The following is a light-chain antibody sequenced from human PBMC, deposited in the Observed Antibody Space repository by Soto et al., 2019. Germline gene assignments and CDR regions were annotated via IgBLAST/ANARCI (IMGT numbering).Light chain of an antibody. CDR2: DAS. V-gene: IGKV3-11*01. CDR1: QSVSSY. CDR3: QQPLT. J-gene: IGKJ3*01. Sequence: EIVLTQSPATLSLSPGERATLSCRASQSVSSYLAWYQQKPGQAPRLLIYDASNWATGIPARFSGSGSGTDFTLTISSREPEDFAVYYCQQPLTFGPGTKVDIK.